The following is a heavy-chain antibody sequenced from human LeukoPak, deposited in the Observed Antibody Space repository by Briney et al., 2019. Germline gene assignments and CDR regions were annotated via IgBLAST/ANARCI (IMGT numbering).Heavy chain of an antibody. D-gene: IGHD3-10*01. CDR2: IYYSGST. Sequence: PSETLSLTCTVSGSSISSSSYYWGWIRQPPGKGLEWIGTIYYSGSTYYNPSLKSRVTIFVDTSKNEFSLKLSSVTAADTAVFYCASRPTDYYGSKGYFDYWGQGTLVTVSS. CDR1: GSSISSSSYY. CDR3: ASRPTDYYGSKGYFDY. V-gene: IGHV4-39*01. J-gene: IGHJ4*02.